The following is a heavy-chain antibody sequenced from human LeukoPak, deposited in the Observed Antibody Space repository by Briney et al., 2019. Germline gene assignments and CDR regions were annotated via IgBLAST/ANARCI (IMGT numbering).Heavy chain of an antibody. Sequence: GASVKVSCKASGGTFSNSDISWVRQAPGQGLEWMGGIIPIFGTANYAQKFQGRVTITADESTSTAYMELSSLRSEDTAMYYCARYLGGDYSDSSDYYGGWFDPWGQGTLVTVSS. V-gene: IGHV1-69*13. D-gene: IGHD3-22*01. J-gene: IGHJ5*02. CDR1: GGTFSNSD. CDR3: ARYLGGDYSDSSDYYGGWFDP. CDR2: IIPIFGTA.